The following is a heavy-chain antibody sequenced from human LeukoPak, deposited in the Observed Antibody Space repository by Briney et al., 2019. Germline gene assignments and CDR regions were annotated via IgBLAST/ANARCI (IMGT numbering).Heavy chain of an antibody. V-gene: IGHV4-39*07. CDR3: ARSDGYGLVGI. J-gene: IGHJ3*02. D-gene: IGHD3-10*01. CDR2: IYSSGST. CDR1: GVSISSGSNY. Sequence: SETLSLTCRVSGVSISSGSNYWGWIRQPPGKTLEWIGSIYSSGSTYYNSSLKSRVVILIDTAKNHFSLNLSSVTAADTAVYYCARSDGYGLVGIWGQGTMVTVSS.